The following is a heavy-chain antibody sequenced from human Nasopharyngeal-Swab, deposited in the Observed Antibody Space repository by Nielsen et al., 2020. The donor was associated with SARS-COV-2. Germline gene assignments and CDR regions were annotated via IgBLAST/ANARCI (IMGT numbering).Heavy chain of an antibody. V-gene: IGHV3-23*01. CDR2: ISGSGGST. J-gene: IGHJ6*02. Sequence: GGSLRLSCAASGFTFSSYAMSWVRQAPEKGLEWVSAISGSGGSTYYADSVKGRFTISRDNSKNTLYLQMNSLRAEDTAVYYCAKDGNARNYYYGMDVWGQGTTDTVSS. CDR3: AKDGNARNYYYGMDV. CDR1: GFTFSSYA. D-gene: IGHD2-8*01.